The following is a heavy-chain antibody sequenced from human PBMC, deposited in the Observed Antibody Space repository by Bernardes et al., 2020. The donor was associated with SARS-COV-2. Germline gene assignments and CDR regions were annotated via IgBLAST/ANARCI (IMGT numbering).Heavy chain of an antibody. CDR1: GFTFSSYT. CDR3: ATLPVTGTFDY. Sequence: GGSLRLSCAASGFTFSSYTMNWVRQAPGKGLEWVSSINTGRGNTYYADSVKGRFTISRDDAKNSLYLQMNSLRAEDTAVYYCATLPVTGTFDYWGQGTLVTVSS. CDR2: INTGRGNT. D-gene: IGHD6-19*01. V-gene: IGHV3-21*01. J-gene: IGHJ4*02.